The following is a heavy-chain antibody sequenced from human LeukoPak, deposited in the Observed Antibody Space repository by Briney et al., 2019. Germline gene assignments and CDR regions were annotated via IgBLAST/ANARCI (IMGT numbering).Heavy chain of an antibody. CDR2: IFPGDSDT. D-gene: IGHD6-19*01. CDR1: GYSFTSYW. Sequence: GESLKISCKGSGYSFTSYWIGWVRQMPGKGLECMGIIFPGDSDTRYSPSFQGQVTISADKSISTAYLQWSSLKASDTAMYFCAKHEGVTVAEDAFDIWGQGTMVTVSS. J-gene: IGHJ3*02. V-gene: IGHV5-51*01. CDR3: AKHEGVTVAEDAFDI.